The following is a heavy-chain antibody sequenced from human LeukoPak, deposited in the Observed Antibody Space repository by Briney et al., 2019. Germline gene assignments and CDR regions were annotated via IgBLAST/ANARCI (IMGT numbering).Heavy chain of an antibody. Sequence: SETLSLTCTVSGGSISSSSYYWGWIRQPPGKGLEWIGTIYYSGSTYYNPSLKSRVTISIDTSMNQFSLKLSSVTAADTAVYYCARGRGYYIGGAFDIWGQGTMVTVSS. V-gene: IGHV4-39*07. CDR1: GGSISSSSYY. CDR3: ARGRGYYIGGAFDI. J-gene: IGHJ3*02. CDR2: IYYSGST. D-gene: IGHD3-22*01.